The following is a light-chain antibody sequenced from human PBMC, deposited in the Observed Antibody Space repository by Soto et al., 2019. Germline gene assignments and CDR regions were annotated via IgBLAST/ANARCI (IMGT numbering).Light chain of an antibody. Sequence: EIVLTQSPGTLSLSPGERATLSCRASQSVSSTYLAWYQQKPGQAPRVLVYGASNRATGIPDRFSGSGSGTDFTLTIGRLEPEDFAVYFCQQYGTSPPFTFGQGTK. CDR2: GAS. CDR3: QQYGTSPPFT. J-gene: IGKJ2*01. CDR1: QSVSSTY. V-gene: IGKV3-20*01.